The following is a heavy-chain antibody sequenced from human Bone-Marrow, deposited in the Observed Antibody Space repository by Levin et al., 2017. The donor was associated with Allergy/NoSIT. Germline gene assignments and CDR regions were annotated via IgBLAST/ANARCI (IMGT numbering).Heavy chain of an antibody. J-gene: IGHJ3*02. CDR2: IYYSGST. CDR1: GGSISSYY. Sequence: SQTLSLTCTVSGGSISSYYWSWIRQPPGKGLEWIGYIYYSGSTNYNPSLKSRVTISVDTSKNQFSLKLSSVTAADTAVYYCARDSRRFLGGDSRRAFDIWGQGTMVTVSS. D-gene: IGHD2-21*02. V-gene: IGHV4-59*01. CDR3: ARDSRRFLGGDSRRAFDI.